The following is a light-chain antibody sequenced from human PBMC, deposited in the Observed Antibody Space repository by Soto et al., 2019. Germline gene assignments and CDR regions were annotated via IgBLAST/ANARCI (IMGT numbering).Light chain of an antibody. J-gene: IGKJ1*01. Sequence: IVLTQSPGTLSLSPWERATLSCRASQSVSSSFLAWYQQKRGQPPRLLIYGASNRATGTPDRFSGSGSGTDFTLTISRLDPEDFALFFCQQYGSSPLTFGQGTKVDIK. CDR1: QSVSSSF. CDR3: QQYGSSPLT. CDR2: GAS. V-gene: IGKV3-20*01.